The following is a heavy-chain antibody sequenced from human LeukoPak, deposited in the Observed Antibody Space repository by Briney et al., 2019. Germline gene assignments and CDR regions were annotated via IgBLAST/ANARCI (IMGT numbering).Heavy chain of an antibody. V-gene: IGHV1-46*01. D-gene: IGHD5-24*01. CDR2: INPSSGST. CDR3: ASRRDGYNLYDAFDI. CDR1: GYTFTGYY. J-gene: IGHJ3*02. Sequence: ASVKVSCKASGYTFTGYYMHWVRQAPGQGPEWMGIINPSSGSTSYAQKFQGRVIMTRDTSTSTVYMELSSLRREDTAVYYCASRRDGYNLYDAFDIWGQGTMVTVSS.